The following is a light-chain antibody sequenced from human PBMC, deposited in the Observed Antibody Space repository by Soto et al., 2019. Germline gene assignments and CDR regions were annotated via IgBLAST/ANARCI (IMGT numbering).Light chain of an antibody. CDR1: QSVNSN. J-gene: IGKJ1*01. CDR3: QEYNTWPWT. CDR2: GAS. V-gene: IGKV3-15*01. Sequence: ETVMTQSPATLSVSPGERATLSCRASQSVNSNLAWYQQKLGQAPRVLIFGASTRATGIPARFSGSGSGTEFSLTINSLQSEEFAVYYCQEYNTWPWTFGQGTKVDI.